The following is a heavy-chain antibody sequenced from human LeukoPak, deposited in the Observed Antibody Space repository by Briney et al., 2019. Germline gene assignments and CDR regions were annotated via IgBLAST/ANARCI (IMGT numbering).Heavy chain of an antibody. Sequence: PSQTLSLTCTVSGGSISIGGYYWSWIRRHPGKGLEWIGYIYYNGNTYYNPSLKSRLTIPGDTSENQFSLKLSSVTAADTAVYYCVRNFDSYNAFDIWGQGTMVTVSS. V-gene: IGHV4-31*03. CDR1: GGSISIGGYY. CDR3: VRNFDSYNAFDI. D-gene: IGHD3-22*01. CDR2: IYYNGNT. J-gene: IGHJ3*02.